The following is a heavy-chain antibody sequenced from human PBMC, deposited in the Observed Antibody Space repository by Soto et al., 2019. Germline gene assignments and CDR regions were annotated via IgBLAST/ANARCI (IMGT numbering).Heavy chain of an antibody. D-gene: IGHD6-13*01. CDR1: GYSLTNYD. CDR3: ARGYGSSSFDP. J-gene: IGHJ5*02. Sequence: ASVKVSCKASGYSLTNYDIYFLRQTPGQGFEWMGWINGGTGYTIYSQIFQGEDTFTRAPSATPVYMELSSLRYEDTAVYYCARGYGSSSFDPWGQGALVTVSS. V-gene: IGHV1-3*01. CDR2: INGGTGYT.